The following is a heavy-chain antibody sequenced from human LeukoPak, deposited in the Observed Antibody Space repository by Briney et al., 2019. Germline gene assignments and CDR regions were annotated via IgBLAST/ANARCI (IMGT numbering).Heavy chain of an antibody. V-gene: IGHV3-30*04. D-gene: IGHD2-21*01. Sequence: GGSLRLSCAASGFKYNMHWVRRAPGKGLEWVAFISFDGSTAYYADSVQGRFTFSRDTSNNTLHLQMNSLRTEDTAVYYCASQTSIAAYFDSWGQGTLVSVSS. CDR3: ASQTSIAAYFDS. CDR1: GFKYN. CDR2: ISFDGSTA. J-gene: IGHJ4*02.